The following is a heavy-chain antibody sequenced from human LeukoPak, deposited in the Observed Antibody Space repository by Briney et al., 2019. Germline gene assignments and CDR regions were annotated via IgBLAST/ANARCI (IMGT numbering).Heavy chain of an antibody. Sequence: RPGRSLRLSCAASGFTFDDYAMHWFRQAPGKGLEGVSGISWNSGSIGYADSVKGRFTISRDNATNSVYLQMNSLRAEDTALYYCAKDKMVRGVINYYYGMDVWGQGTTVTVSS. V-gene: IGHV3-9*01. CDR1: GFTFDDYA. CDR2: ISWNSGSI. D-gene: IGHD3-10*01. J-gene: IGHJ6*02. CDR3: AKDKMVRGVINYYYGMDV.